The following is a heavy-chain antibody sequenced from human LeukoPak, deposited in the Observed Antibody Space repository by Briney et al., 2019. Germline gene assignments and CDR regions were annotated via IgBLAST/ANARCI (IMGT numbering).Heavy chain of an antibody. V-gene: IGHV1-69*04. CDR1: GTFXXXA. D-gene: IGHD3-22*01. CDR2: IIPILGIA. Sequence: GTFXXXAINWVRQAPGQGLEWMGRIIPILGIANYAQKFQGRVTITADKSTSTAYMELSSLRSEDTAVYYCARDQNYYDSSGYYGNFDYWGQGTLVTVSS. CDR3: ARDQNYYDSSGYYGNFDY. J-gene: IGHJ4*02.